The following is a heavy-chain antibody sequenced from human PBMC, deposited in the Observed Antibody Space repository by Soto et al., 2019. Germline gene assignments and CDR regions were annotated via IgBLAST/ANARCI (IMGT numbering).Heavy chain of an antibody. CDR2: VYWHDDK. CDR1: GISLSTSGGD. V-gene: IGHV2-5*01. Sequence: SGPPVANPTRTWTLTYPLSGISLSTSGGDMGWIGLTPGKALQWVALVYWHDDKHYNPPMKSRLTITNDTYKNQAILTMTNMDPVDTATYYCARGLATRPVFDFDIWGQGTVVTVSS. CDR3: ARGLATRPVFDFDI. D-gene: IGHD6-6*01. J-gene: IGHJ3*02.